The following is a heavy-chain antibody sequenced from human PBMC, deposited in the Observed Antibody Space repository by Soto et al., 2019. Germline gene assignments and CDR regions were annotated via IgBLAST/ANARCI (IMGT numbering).Heavy chain of an antibody. CDR1: GDTFTNSA. CDR2: ISAYNGNT. CDR3: AREGSRSGRPRPHTYIDY. Sequence: ASVKVSCKASGDTFTNSAFIWVRQAPGQGLEWMGWISAYNGNTDYEQKFQGRVTMTTDTSTSTAHMELRSLRSDDTAVYYCAREGSRSGRPRPHTYIDYWGQGTLVTVPQ. V-gene: IGHV1-18*01. J-gene: IGHJ4*02. D-gene: IGHD6-13*01.